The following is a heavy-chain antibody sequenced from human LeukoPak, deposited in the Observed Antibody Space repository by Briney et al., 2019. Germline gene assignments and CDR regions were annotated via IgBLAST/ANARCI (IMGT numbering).Heavy chain of an antibody. CDR2: FDLEDGET. CDR1: GYTLTELS. CDR3: ATADYYDSSGRYYFDY. J-gene: IGHJ4*02. V-gene: IGHV1-24*01. Sequence: GAPVNLSRKFSGYTLTELSMHWVRQAPGKGLGWGGGFDLEDGETIYAQKFQGRVTMTEDTSTDTAYMELSSLRSEDTAVYYCATADYYDSSGRYYFDYWGQGTLVTVSS. D-gene: IGHD3-22*01.